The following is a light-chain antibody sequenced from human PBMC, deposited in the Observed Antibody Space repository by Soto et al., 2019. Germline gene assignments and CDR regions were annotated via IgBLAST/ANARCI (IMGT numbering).Light chain of an antibody. CDR1: SSDVGGYNY. Sequence: QSALTQPASVSGSPGQSITISCTGTSSDVGGYNYVSWYQQHPGKAPKLMIYDVTYRPSGISNRFSGSKSGNTASLTISGLLAEDGADYYCSSYTSSSTRGYGFGTGTKRTVL. CDR3: SSYTSSSTRGYG. J-gene: IGLJ1*01. V-gene: IGLV2-14*01. CDR2: DVT.